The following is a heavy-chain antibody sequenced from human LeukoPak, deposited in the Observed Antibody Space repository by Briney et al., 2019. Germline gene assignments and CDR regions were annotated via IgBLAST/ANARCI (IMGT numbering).Heavy chain of an antibody. V-gene: IGHV3-9*01. CDR2: ISWNSGSI. Sequence: PGGSLRLSCAASGFTFDDYAMHWVRHAPGKGLEWVSGISWNSGSIGYADSVKGRFTISRDNAKNSLYLQMNSLRAEDTALYYCAKGSYGWTVSGYFDYWGQGTLVTVSS. CDR1: GFTFDDYA. CDR3: AKGSYGWTVSGYFDY. J-gene: IGHJ4*02. D-gene: IGHD5-18*01.